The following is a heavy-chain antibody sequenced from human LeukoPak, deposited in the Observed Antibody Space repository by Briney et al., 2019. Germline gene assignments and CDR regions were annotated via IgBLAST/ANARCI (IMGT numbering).Heavy chain of an antibody. V-gene: IGHV4-30-4*08. Sequence: SETLSLTCAVYGGSFSGYYWSWIRQPPGKGLEWIGYIYYSGSTYYNPSLKSRVTISVDTSKNQFSLKLSSVTAADTAVYYCAREVFLPITSYYYYYGMDVWGQGTTVTVSS. CDR3: AREVFLPITSYYYYYGMDV. CDR2: IYYSGST. CDR1: GGSFSGYY. J-gene: IGHJ6*02. D-gene: IGHD1-14*01.